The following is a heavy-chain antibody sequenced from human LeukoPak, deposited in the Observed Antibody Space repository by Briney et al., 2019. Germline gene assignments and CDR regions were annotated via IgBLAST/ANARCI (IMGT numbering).Heavy chain of an antibody. D-gene: IGHD5/OR15-5a*01. CDR1: GFTFSSYA. V-gene: IGHV3-23*01. CDR3: AKASTGYYYYGMDV. Sequence: GGSLRLSCAASGFTFSSYAMSWVRQVPGKGLEWVSAISGSGGSTYYADSVKGRFTISRDNSKNTLYLQMNSLRAEDTAVYYCAKASTGYYYYGMDVWGQGTTVTVSS. J-gene: IGHJ6*02. CDR2: ISGSGGST.